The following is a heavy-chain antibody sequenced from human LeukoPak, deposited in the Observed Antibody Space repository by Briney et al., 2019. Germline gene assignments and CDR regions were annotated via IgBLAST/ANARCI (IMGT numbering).Heavy chain of an antibody. CDR1: GFTFGSYA. D-gene: IGHD1-26*01. CDR3: AKDRGSYLSWFDP. V-gene: IGHV3-23*01. J-gene: IGHJ5*02. CDR2: ISGSGGST. Sequence: GGSLRLSCVGSGFTFGSYAMTWVRQAPGKGLEWVSAISGSGGSTYYAGSVKGRFTISRDNSKNTLYLQMNSLRAEDTAVYYCAKDRGSYLSWFDPWGQGTLVTVSS.